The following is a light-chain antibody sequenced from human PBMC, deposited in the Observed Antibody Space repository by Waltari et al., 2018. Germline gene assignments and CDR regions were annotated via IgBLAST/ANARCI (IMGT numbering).Light chain of an antibody. J-gene: IGKJ2*01. CDR2: GAS. V-gene: IGKV3-20*01. CDR3: QQYGSSPYT. Sequence: DIVLTQSPGTLSLSQGERATLSCRASQRVSGSYLAWYQHKPGKAPRLLIYGASSRATGIADRFSGSGSGTDFTLTISRLEPEDFAVYYCQQYGSSPYTFGQGTKLEIK. CDR1: QRVSGSY.